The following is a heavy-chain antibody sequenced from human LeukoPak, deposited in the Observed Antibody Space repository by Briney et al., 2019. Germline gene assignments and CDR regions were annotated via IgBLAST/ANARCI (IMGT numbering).Heavy chain of an antibody. V-gene: IGHV4-39*07. CDR2: IYYSGST. CDR3: ARAAHDYGDYVPQFDY. J-gene: IGHJ4*02. D-gene: IGHD4-17*01. CDR1: GGSISSSSYY. Sequence: SETLSLTCTVSGGSISSSSYYWGWIRQPPGKGLEWIGSIYYSGSTYYNPSLKSRVTISVDTSKNQFSLKLSSVTAADTAVYYCARAAHDYGDYVPQFDYWGQGTLVTVSS.